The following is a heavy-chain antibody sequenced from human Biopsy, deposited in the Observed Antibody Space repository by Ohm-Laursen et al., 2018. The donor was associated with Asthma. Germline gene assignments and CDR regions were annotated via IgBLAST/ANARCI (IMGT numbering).Heavy chain of an antibody. CDR2: IIPIFGTA. V-gene: IGHV1-69*13. Sequence: SVKVSCKSSGGTFSSYAISWVRQAPGQGLEWMGGIIPIFGTANYAQKFQGRVTITADESTSTAYMELSSLRSEDTAVYYCARDPHNSYLASLRTKYNYYYYGMDVWGQGTTVTVS. CDR1: GGTFSSYA. CDR3: ARDPHNSYLASLRTKYNYYYYGMDV. J-gene: IGHJ6*02. D-gene: IGHD1-7*01.